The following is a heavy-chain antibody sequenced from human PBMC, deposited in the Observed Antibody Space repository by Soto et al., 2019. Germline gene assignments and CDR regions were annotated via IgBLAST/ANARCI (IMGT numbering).Heavy chain of an antibody. V-gene: IGHV5-51*01. CDR3: ARLPGIVAPGTVFLDN. Sequence: PGESLKISCKASGYRFTSSWIGWVRQMPGKGLEWMGIIYPDDSDTRYRPSFQGQVTISADKSSSTAYLQWNSLQASDTAMYYCARLPGIVAPGTVFLDNWGQGTMVTVSS. CDR1: GYRFTSSW. D-gene: IGHD1-1*01. J-gene: IGHJ4*02. CDR2: IYPDDSDT.